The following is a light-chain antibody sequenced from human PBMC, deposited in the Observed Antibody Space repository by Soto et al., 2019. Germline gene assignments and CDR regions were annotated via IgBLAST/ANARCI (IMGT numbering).Light chain of an antibody. Sequence: EIVLTQSPGTLSLSPGDRATLSCRASQSVSSNFLAWYQQTPGRAPRLLIYGSSSRATGIPDRFSGSGSGTDCILTVSRLEPEDFAVYYCQQYGSSPITFGQGTRLEIK. CDR2: GSS. CDR3: QQYGSSPIT. J-gene: IGKJ5*01. V-gene: IGKV3-20*01. CDR1: QSVSSNF.